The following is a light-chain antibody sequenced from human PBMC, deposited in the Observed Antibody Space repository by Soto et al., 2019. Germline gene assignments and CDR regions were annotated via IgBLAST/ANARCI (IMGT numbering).Light chain of an antibody. CDR2: GAS. J-gene: IGKJ4*01. CDR1: QSVSSSY. V-gene: IGKV3-20*01. Sequence: EIVLTQSPGTLSLSPGERATLSCRASQSVSSSYLAWYQQKSGQAPRLLIYGASSRATGIPDRFSGSGSGKDVTLTISRLEPEDFAVYSCQQYGSSPRVTFGGGTKVEIK. CDR3: QQYGSSPRVT.